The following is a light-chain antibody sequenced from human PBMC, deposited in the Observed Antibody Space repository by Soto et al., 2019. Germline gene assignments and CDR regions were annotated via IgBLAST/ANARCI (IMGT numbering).Light chain of an antibody. V-gene: IGKV3-20*01. J-gene: IGKJ1*01. Sequence: EIVLTQSPGTLSLSPGERATLSCRASQSVSSSYLAWYQQKPGQAPRLLIYGASSRVTGIPDRFSGSGSGTNFTLTISRLEPEDFAVYYCQQYGSSLPWTFGQGTKV. CDR1: QSVSSSY. CDR2: GAS. CDR3: QQYGSSLPWT.